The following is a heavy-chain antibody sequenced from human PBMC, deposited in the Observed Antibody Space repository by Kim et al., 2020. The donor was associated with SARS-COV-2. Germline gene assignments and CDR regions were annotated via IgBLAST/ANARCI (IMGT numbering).Heavy chain of an antibody. V-gene: IGHV3-23*01. CDR3: AKGSSHYDSSGYYGLIDF. J-gene: IGHJ4*02. Sequence: GRFTISRDNSKNTVYLQMNSLTAEDTAVYYCAKGSSHYDSSGYYGLIDFWGQGTLVTVAS. D-gene: IGHD3-22*01.